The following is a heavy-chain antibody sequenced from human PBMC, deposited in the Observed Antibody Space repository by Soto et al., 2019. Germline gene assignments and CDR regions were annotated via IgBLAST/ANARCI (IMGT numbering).Heavy chain of an antibody. CDR1: GFTFSSYG. CDR2: IWYDGSNK. CDR3: ARDRGGRTFDY. D-gene: IGHD1-1*01. V-gene: IGHV3-33*01. J-gene: IGHJ4*02. Sequence: QVQLVESGGGVVQPGRSLRLSCAASGFTFSSYGMHWVRQAPGKGLEWVADIWYDGSNKYYADSVKGRFTISRDNSKNTLYLQMTSLRAEDTAVYYCARDRGGRTFDYWGQGTLVTVSS.